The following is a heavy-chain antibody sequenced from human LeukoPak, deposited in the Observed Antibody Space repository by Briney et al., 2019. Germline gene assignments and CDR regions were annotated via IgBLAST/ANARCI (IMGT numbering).Heavy chain of an antibody. Sequence: PGGSLRLSCAVSGFTFSTYAMSWVRQAPGKGLEWVALIRNDIPKDGINKYYADSVRGRFTISRDNSKNTVYLQMNSLRAADTAMYYCAKGDSNWGQGTLVTVSS. CDR1: GFTFSTYA. J-gene: IGHJ4*02. CDR3: AKGDSN. V-gene: IGHV3-30*02. CDR2: IPKDGINK. D-gene: IGHD6-13*01.